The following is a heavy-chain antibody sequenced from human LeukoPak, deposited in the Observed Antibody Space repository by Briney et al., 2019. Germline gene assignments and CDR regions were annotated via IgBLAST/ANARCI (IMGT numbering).Heavy chain of an antibody. Sequence: SETLSLTCTVSGGSISSGGYYWSWIRQPPGKGLEWIGSMYYSGSAYYNPSLKSRVTISVDTSKNQFSLKLSSVTAADTAVYYCARVRLERRHYFDYWGQGTLVTVSS. D-gene: IGHD1-1*01. CDR3: ARVRLERRHYFDY. J-gene: IGHJ4*02. CDR2: MYYSGSA. V-gene: IGHV4-39*07. CDR1: GGSISSGGYY.